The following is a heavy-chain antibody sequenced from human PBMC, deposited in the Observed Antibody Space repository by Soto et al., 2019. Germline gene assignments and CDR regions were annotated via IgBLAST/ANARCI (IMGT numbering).Heavy chain of an antibody. J-gene: IGHJ4*02. V-gene: IGHV4-39*01. CDR3: ARHRWGSGSYSGLLDF. D-gene: IGHD3-10*01. CDR2: VHYSGSA. Sequence: ETLSLTCSVSGGSISTSSYFWGWIRQPPGKGLEWVGAVHYSGSANYRSSLQSRVTISVDTSQNQFSLRLRSVTAADTAVYYCARHRWGSGSYSGLLDFWGQGALVTVSS. CDR1: GGSISTSSYF.